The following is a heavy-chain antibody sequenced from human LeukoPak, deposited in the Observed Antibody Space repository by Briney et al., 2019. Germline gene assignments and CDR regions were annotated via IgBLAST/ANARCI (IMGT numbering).Heavy chain of an antibody. J-gene: IGHJ4*02. CDR1: GFTFDDYA. D-gene: IGHD3-22*01. CDR2: ISGDGGST. Sequence: GGSLRLSCAASGFTFDDYAMHWVRQAPGKGLEWVSLISGDGGSTYYADSVKGRFTISRDNSKNTLYLQMNSLRAEDTAVYYCAKVDTMIVVAGFDYWGQGTLVTVSS. V-gene: IGHV3-43*02. CDR3: AKVDTMIVVAGFDY.